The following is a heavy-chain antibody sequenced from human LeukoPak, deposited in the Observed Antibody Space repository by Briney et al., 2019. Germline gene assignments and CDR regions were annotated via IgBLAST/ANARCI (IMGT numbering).Heavy chain of an antibody. V-gene: IGHV1-8*03. D-gene: IGHD1-26*01. CDR2: MNPNSGNT. CDR1: GYTFTSYD. J-gene: IGHJ3*02. Sequence: ASVKVSCKASGYTFTSYDINWVRQATGQGLEWMGWMNPNSGNTGYAQKFQGRVTITRNTSISTAYMELSSLRAEDTALYYCAKDRGVGAPGYDVFDIWGQGTMVTVSS. CDR3: AKDRGVGAPGYDVFDI.